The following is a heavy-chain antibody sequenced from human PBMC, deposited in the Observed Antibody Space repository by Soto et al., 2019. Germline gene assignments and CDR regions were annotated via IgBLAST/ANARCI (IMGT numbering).Heavy chain of an antibody. CDR2: IWYDGSNK. CDR3: AREEFGPVPSYGSLTKKDNYYGMDV. Sequence: PGGSLRLSCAASGFTFSSYGMHWVRQAPGKGLEWVAVIWYDGSNKYYADSVKGRFTISRDNSKNTLYLQMNSLRAEDTAVYYCAREEFGPVPSYGSLTKKDNYYGMDVWGQGTTVTVSS. CDR1: GFTFSSYG. D-gene: IGHD5-18*01. J-gene: IGHJ6*02. V-gene: IGHV3-33*01.